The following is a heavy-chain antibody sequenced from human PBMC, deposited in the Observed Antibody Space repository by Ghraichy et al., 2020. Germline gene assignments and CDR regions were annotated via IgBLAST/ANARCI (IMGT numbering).Heavy chain of an antibody. CDR1: GFTFSSYS. V-gene: IGHV3-64D*06. D-gene: IGHD7-27*01. CDR2: INTNGGST. CDR3: VRTELGGSDAFDI. J-gene: IGHJ3*02. Sequence: LSLTCSASGFTFSSYSLHWVRQAPGKGLEYVSGINTNGGSTYYADSVKGRFTISRDNSKNTLYLQMSSLKAEDTAVYYCVRTELGGSDAFDIWGRGTMTTVSS.